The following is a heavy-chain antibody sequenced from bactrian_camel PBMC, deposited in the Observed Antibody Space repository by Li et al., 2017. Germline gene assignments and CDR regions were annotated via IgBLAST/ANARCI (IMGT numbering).Heavy chain of an antibody. D-gene: IGHD6*01. CDR2: IYSSGNT. V-gene: IGHV3S67*01. Sequence: VQLVESGGGSVQAGGSLRLSCTSSGFTYSTSCMGWFRLAPGQEREPVAAIYSSGNTYVANAVKGRFTVSQDNAKNAAYLQMNSLKSEDTAMYYCAADSAYGESWSCRLGDFRYWVHPVWGQGTQVTVS. J-gene: IGHJ4*01. CDR1: GFTYSTSC. CDR3: AADSAYGESWSCRLGDFRYWVHPV.